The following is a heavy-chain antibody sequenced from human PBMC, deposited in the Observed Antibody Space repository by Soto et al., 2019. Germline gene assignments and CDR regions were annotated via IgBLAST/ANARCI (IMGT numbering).Heavy chain of an antibody. CDR1: GGAISTSSYY. CDR2: IYYSGST. V-gene: IGHV4-39*01. D-gene: IGHD3-9*01. Sequence: PSETLSLTCIVSGGAISTSSYYWGWMRPPPGKGLEWIGSIYYSGSTYYNPSLKSRVTISVDTSKNQFSLKLSSVTAADTAVYYCARRYYDILTGYYMGGMDVCGQGSMVT. J-gene: IGHJ6*02. CDR3: ARRYYDILTGYYMGGMDV.